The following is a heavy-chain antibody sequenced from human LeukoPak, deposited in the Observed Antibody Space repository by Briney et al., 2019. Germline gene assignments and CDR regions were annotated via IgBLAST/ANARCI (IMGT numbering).Heavy chain of an antibody. CDR1: GFTFSSYW. CDR3: ARDRDYYGSVIYAYDAFDI. Sequence: GGSLRLSCAVSGFTFSSYWMTWVRQAPGKGLEWVANIKQDGTEKNYVDSVKGRFTISRDNAKNSLHLQMNSLRAEDTAVYYCARDRDYYGSVIYAYDAFDICGQGTMVTVSS. V-gene: IGHV3-7*03. CDR2: IKQDGTEK. J-gene: IGHJ3*02. D-gene: IGHD3-10*01.